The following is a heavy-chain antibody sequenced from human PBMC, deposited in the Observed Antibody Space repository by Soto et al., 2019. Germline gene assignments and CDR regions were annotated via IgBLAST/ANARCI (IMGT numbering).Heavy chain of an antibody. CDR2: INQDGSET. CDR3: ARDGSSSWYSYYYNGMDV. V-gene: IGHV3-7*05. Sequence: EVQLVESGGGLVQPGGSLRLSCAASGFTFSSYWMSWVRQAPGKGLEWVANINQDGSETFYVDSVKGRFTISRDNAKKSLYLQMNTLRIEDTAVYYCARDGSSSWYSYYYNGMDVWGQGTTVTVSS. J-gene: IGHJ6*02. D-gene: IGHD6-13*01. CDR1: GFTFSSYW.